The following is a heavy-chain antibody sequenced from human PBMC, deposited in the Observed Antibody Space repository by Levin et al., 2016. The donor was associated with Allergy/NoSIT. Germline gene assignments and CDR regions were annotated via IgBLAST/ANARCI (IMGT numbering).Heavy chain of an antibody. V-gene: IGHV3-7*03. CDR1: GFTFSSYA. Sequence: LSLTCAASGFTFSSYAMSWVRQAPGKGLEWVANIKQDGSEKYYVDSVKGRFTISRDNAKSSLYLQMNSLRAEDTAVYYCARDAPRELRGAGMDVWGQGTTVTVSS. J-gene: IGHJ6*02. CDR3: ARDAPRELRGAGMDV. CDR2: IKQDGSEK. D-gene: IGHD3-10*01.